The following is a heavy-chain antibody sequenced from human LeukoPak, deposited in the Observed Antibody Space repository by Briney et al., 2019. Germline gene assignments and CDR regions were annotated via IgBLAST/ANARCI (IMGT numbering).Heavy chain of an antibody. CDR1: GFTFSSYA. D-gene: IGHD4-17*01. CDR3: AKKSLYGDYVWDPFDY. Sequence: GRSLRLSCAASGFTFSSYAMSWVRQAPGKGLEWVSAISGSGGSTYYADSVKGRFTISRDNSKNTLYLQMNSLRAEDTAVYYCAKKSLYGDYVWDPFDYWGQGTLVTVSS. J-gene: IGHJ4*02. CDR2: ISGSGGST. V-gene: IGHV3-23*01.